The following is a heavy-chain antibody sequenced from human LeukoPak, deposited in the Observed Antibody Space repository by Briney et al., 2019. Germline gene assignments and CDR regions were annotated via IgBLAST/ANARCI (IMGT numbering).Heavy chain of an antibody. CDR2: IFLGDSDT. CDR1: GYRLTRFW. D-gene: IGHD2-15*01. CDR3: ARLQSGGGIDI. J-gene: IGHJ3*02. Sequence: GESLKISCKGSGYRLTRFWIGLGRQVPGKGLGWVGIIFLGDSDTIYCPSFEGQVTISGNKSNSTAYLQWSSLKASDTAMYYCARLQSGGGIDIWGQGTMVTVSS. V-gene: IGHV5-51*01.